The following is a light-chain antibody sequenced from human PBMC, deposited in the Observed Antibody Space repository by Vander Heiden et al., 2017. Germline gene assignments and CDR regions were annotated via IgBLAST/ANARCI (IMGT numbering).Light chain of an antibody. J-gene: IGLJ2*01. Sequence: SYLLTPAPSLSLAPGQTARLTCGANDIGINSVHWYQQKPGQAPVLVVNDDSARPSGIPERFAGSNSGDTATLTISRVEAGDEADYYCHVWDSSRDHVVFGGGTKLSVL. CDR3: HVWDSSRDHVV. V-gene: IGLV3-21*02. CDR1: DIGINS. CDR2: DDS.